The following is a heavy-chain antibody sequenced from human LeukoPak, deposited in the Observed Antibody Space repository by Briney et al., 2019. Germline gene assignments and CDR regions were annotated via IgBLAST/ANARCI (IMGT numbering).Heavy chain of an antibody. D-gene: IGHD5-24*01. Sequence: SETLSLTCTVSGGSISSYYWSWIRQPPGKGLEWIGEINHSGSTNYNPSLKSRVTISVDTSKNQFSLKLSSVTAADTAVYYCARGASGGYNLYFDYWGQGTLVTVSS. V-gene: IGHV4-34*01. CDR1: GGSISSYY. CDR3: ARGASGGYNLYFDY. J-gene: IGHJ4*02. CDR2: INHSGST.